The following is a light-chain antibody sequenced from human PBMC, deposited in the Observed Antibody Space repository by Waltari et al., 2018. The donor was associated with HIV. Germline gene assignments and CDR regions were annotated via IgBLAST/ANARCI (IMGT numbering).Light chain of an antibody. Sequence: SSDLTQPPTVSVSQGQTARITCSDYTVCTTYSYCYQQKSGQPPVLVIFRAIARPSGIPERFSGSRSGATVTLTISGVQAEDEADYYCQSADNSGTYVFATGTQVTVL. V-gene: IGLV3-25*03. CDR1: TVCTTY. CDR3: QSADNSGTYV. CDR2: RAI. J-gene: IGLJ1*01.